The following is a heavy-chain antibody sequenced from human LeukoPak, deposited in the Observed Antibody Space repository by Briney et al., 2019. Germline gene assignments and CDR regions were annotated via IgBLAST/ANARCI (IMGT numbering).Heavy chain of an antibody. J-gene: IGHJ6*03. D-gene: IGHD1-26*01. CDR3: VQGAGSYFRRVTYYYYMDV. Sequence: GGSLRLSCAASEFSFSSYAMSWVRQAPGKGLQWVSGISGSGDSTYYADSVNGRFTISRDNSKNTLYLQMISLRAENTAVYYCVQGAGSYFRRVTYYYYMDVWGKGTTVTVSS. CDR2: ISGSGDST. CDR1: EFSFSSYA. V-gene: IGHV3-23*01.